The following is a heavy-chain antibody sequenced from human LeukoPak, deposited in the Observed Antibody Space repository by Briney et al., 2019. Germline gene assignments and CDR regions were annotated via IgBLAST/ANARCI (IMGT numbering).Heavy chain of an antibody. D-gene: IGHD1-26*01. J-gene: IGHJ2*01. CDR3: ARDRVGYWYFDL. Sequence: TLSLTCTVSGGSISSGSYYWSWIRQRDGQGLEWIGRLYTSGSNKYNPSLKSRPPLSVDTSKNQVSLKLSSVTAADTAVYYCARDRVGYWYFDLWGRGTLVTVSS. V-gene: IGHV4-61*02. CDR2: LYTSGSN. CDR1: GGSISSGSYY.